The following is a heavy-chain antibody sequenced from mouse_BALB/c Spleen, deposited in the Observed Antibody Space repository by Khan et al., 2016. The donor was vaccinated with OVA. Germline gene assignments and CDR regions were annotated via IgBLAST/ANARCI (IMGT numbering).Heavy chain of an antibody. CDR3: ARWFDGYSSLYAMDY. CDR2: IWSDGST. Sequence: QVQLKESGPGLVAPSQSLSITCTVSGFSLTSYGVHWVRQPPGKGLEWLVVIWSDGSTNYNSVLKSRLSISKDNSKSQVILKMNSLQTDDTAIYYCARWFDGYSSLYAMDYWGQGTSVTVSS. CDR1: GFSLTSYG. J-gene: IGHJ4*01. D-gene: IGHD2-3*01. V-gene: IGHV2-6*02.